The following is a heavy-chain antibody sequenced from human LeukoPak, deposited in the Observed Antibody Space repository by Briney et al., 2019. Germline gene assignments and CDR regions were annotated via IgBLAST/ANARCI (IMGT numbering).Heavy chain of an antibody. D-gene: IGHD1-26*01. J-gene: IGHJ4*02. V-gene: IGHV3-30*18. Sequence: GGSLRLSCAASEFIFSNYWMSWVRQAPGKGLEWVAVISYDGSNKYYADSVKGRFTISRDNSKNTLHLQMNSLRAEDTAVYYCAKDEYSGSYEDNFDYWGQGTLVTVSS. CDR1: EFIFSNYW. CDR3: AKDEYSGSYEDNFDY. CDR2: ISYDGSNK.